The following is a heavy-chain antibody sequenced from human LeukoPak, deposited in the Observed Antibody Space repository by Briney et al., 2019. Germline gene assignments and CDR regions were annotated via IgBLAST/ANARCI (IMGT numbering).Heavy chain of an antibody. V-gene: IGHV3-23*01. J-gene: IGHJ4*02. CDR3: VRDRGWYHFDL. CDR1: GFTFITYA. CDR2: ISVSGGRT. Sequence: GGSLRLSCAASGFTFITYAMSWVRQAPGKGPEWVSGISVSGGRTDYVDSVKGRFTISRDNSKNTLYLQMNSLRAEDTAVYYCVRDRGWYHFDLWGQGTLVTVSS. D-gene: IGHD3-10*01.